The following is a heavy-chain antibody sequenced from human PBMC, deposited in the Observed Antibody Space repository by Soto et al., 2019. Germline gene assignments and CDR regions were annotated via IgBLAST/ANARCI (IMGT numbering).Heavy chain of an antibody. CDR3: ARGPVAGYYYGMDV. CDR2: IYYSGST. D-gene: IGHD6-19*01. CDR1: GGSISSYY. V-gene: IGHV4-59*01. J-gene: IGHJ6*02. Sequence: TSETLSLTCTVSGGSISSYYWSWIRQPPGKGLEWIGYIYYSGSTNYNPSLKSRVTISVDTSKNQFSLKLSSVTAADTAVYYCARGPVAGYYYGMDVWGQGTTVTVS.